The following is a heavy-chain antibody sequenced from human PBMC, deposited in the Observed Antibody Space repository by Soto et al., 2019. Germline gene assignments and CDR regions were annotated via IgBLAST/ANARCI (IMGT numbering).Heavy chain of an antibody. V-gene: IGHV1-18*04. J-gene: IGHJ3*02. Sequence: QVQLVQSGAEGKKPGASVKVSCKASGYTFTSYGISWVRQAPGQGLEWMGWISAWDGNTNSAQNFQGRVTMTTDTSTSTAYMELRNLRSEDTAVYYCARDYRNIVVVVAAPDAFDIWGQGTMVTVSS. CDR1: GYTFTSYG. D-gene: IGHD2-15*01. CDR3: ARDYRNIVVVVAAPDAFDI. CDR2: ISAWDGNT.